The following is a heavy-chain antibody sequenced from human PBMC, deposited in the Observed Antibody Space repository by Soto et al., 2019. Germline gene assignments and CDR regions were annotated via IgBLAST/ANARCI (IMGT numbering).Heavy chain of an antibody. D-gene: IGHD3-22*01. V-gene: IGHV4-61*01. CDR3: AARGVDSSGYFDY. J-gene: IGHJ4*02. Sequence: PSETLSLTCTVSGDSVSSGTYYWGWIRQPPGKTLEWIGYIYYSGYSNYNPSLKSRVTISVDTSKNQFSLKATSVTAADTAVYYCAARGVDSSGYFDYWGRGTLVTVSS. CDR2: IYYSGYS. CDR1: GDSVSSGTYY.